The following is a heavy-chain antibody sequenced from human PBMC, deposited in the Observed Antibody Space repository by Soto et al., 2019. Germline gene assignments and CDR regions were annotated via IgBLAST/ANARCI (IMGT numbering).Heavy chain of an antibody. CDR1: GGSISSGDYY. J-gene: IGHJ5*02. V-gene: IGHV4-30-4*01. CDR2: IYYSGST. D-gene: IGHD3-3*01. Sequence: SETLSLTCTVSGGSISSGDYYWSWIRQPPGKGLEWIGYIYYSGSTYYNPSLKSRVTISVDTSKNQFSLKLSSVTAADTAVYYCAKTGYYDFWSGYPGGWFDPCGQRTLVTVSS. CDR3: AKTGYYDFWSGYPGGWFDP.